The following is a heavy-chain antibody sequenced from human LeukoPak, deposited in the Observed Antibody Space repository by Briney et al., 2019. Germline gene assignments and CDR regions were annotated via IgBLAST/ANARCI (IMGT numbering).Heavy chain of an antibody. J-gene: IGHJ4*02. CDR1: GFAFSSYA. V-gene: IGHV3-23*01. CDR3: AKHRAAAGLIDY. CDR2: ISGSGGST. Sequence: GGSLRLSCAASGFAFSSYAMSWVRQAPGKGLEWVSAISGSGGSTYYADSVKGRFTISRDNSKNTLYLQMNSLRAEDTAVYYCAKHRAAAGLIDYWGQGTLVTVSS. D-gene: IGHD6-13*01.